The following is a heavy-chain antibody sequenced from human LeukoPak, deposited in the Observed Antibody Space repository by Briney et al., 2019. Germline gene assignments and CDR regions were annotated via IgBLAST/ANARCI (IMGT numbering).Heavy chain of an antibody. J-gene: IGHJ4*02. CDR2: INKGGSYM. CDR3: AREVLIVVEPAANTIDY. V-gene: IGHV3-21*01. Sequence: GGSLRLSCAASGFTFRDYTMNWVRQTPGKGLEWVSAINKGGSYMTYADSAKGRFTVSRDNAKNSLFLQMNNLRVEDTAVYFCAREVLIVVEPAANTIDYWGQGTRVTVSS. D-gene: IGHD2-2*01. CDR1: GFTFRDYT.